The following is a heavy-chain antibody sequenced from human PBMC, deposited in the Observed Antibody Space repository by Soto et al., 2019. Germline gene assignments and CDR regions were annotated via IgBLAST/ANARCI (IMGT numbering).Heavy chain of an antibody. V-gene: IGHV1-24*01. D-gene: IGHD3-10*01. CDR3: ATGQSSPFVLLWFY. CDR1: GYTLTELS. J-gene: IGHJ4*02. Sequence: GASVKVSCKVSGYTLTELSMHCVRQAPGKGLEWMGGFDPEDGETIYAQKFQGRVTMTEDTSTDTAYMELSSLRSEDTAVYYCATGQSSPFVLLWFYWGQGTLVTVSS. CDR2: FDPEDGET.